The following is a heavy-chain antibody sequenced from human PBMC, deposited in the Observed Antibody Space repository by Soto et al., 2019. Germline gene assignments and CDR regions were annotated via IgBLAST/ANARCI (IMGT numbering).Heavy chain of an antibody. CDR2: INHSDGST. CDR1: GDTFTRYY. Sequence: QVQVVQSGAEVKKVGASVKISCKASGDTFTRYYMHWVRQAPGQGLEWMGIINHSDGSTRYAQTFQRRVCMTRDTSTNTVYMELRSLRSEDTAVYYCAREPRSGSYGFDYWGQGPLVTVSS. D-gene: IGHD3-10*01. J-gene: IGHJ4*02. V-gene: IGHV1-46*01. CDR3: AREPRSGSYGFDY.